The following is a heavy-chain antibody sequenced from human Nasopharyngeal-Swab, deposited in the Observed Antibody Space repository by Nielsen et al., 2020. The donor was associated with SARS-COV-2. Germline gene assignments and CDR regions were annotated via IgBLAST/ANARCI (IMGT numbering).Heavy chain of an antibody. Sequence: VRQAPGKGLAWVSAISGSGGSTYYADSVKGRFTISRDNSKNTLYLQMNSLRAEDTAVYYCAKMAGRGYSYGDFEGYFDYWGQGTLVTVSS. CDR2: ISGSGGST. D-gene: IGHD5-18*01. V-gene: IGHV3-23*01. J-gene: IGHJ4*02. CDR3: AKMAGRGYSYGDFEGYFDY.